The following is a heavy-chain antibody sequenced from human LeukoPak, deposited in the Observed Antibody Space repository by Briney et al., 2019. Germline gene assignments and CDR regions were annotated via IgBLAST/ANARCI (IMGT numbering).Heavy chain of an antibody. Sequence: SETLSLTCTLSGRSISSYYWRWIRQPPGEGLEWIGYIYYSGSTNYNPSLKSRVTISVDTSKNQFSLKLSSVTAADAAVYYCARELRGSSRYMDVWGKGTTVTVSS. D-gene: IGHD6-13*01. CDR2: IYYSGST. CDR1: GRSISSYY. J-gene: IGHJ6*03. CDR3: ARELRGSSRYMDV. V-gene: IGHV4-59*01.